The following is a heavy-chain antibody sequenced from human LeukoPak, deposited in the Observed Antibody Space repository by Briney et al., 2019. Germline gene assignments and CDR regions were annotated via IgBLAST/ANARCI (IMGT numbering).Heavy chain of an antibody. V-gene: IGHV4-59*01. CDR1: GGSISSYY. J-gene: IGHJ3*02. CDR2: IYYSGST. D-gene: IGHD3-22*01. CDR3: ARDRDSSGYYDAFDI. Sequence: SEALSLTCTVSGGSISSYYWSWIRQPPGKGLEWIGYIYYSGSTNYNPSLKSRVTISVDTSKNQFSLKLSSVAAADTAVYYCARDRDSSGYYDAFDIWGQGTMVTVSS.